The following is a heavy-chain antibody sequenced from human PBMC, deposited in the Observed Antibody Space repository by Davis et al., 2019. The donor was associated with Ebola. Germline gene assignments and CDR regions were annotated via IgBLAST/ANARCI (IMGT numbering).Heavy chain of an antibody. CDR3: TTPLVVRTGSGSFYMASSTYGL. Sequence: GESLKISCAASGFTFSSSAMSWVRQAPGKGLEWVSSISGSGGSTYYADSVKGRFTVSRDNSKNTLYLQMNSLRAEDTAVYYCTTPLVVRTGSGSFYMASSTYGLWGQGTLVTVSS. CDR2: ISGSGGST. J-gene: IGHJ4*02. CDR1: GFTFSSSA. D-gene: IGHD3-10*01. V-gene: IGHV3-23*01.